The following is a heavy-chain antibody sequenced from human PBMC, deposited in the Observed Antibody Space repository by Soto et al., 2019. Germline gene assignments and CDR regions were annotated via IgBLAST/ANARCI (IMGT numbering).Heavy chain of an antibody. V-gene: IGHV1-69*01. CDR2: ISPMFETT. Sequence: QVQLVQSGAEVKKPGSSVKVSCKASGGAFGSYAINWVRQAPGQGLEWMGGISPMFETTNYAQRLQGRVTVTADESTRTVYLELTRLRSEETGMYYCTKNRKYSSGYWGQDVWGQGTLVTVYS. D-gene: IGHD6-19*01. J-gene: IGHJ4*02. CDR3: TKNRKYSSGYWGQDV. CDR1: GGAFGSYA.